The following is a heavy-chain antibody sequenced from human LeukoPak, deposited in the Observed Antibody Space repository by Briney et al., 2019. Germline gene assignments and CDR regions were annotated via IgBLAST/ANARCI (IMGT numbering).Heavy chain of an antibody. CDR3: ARDRGSYAWDY. V-gene: IGHV3-66*02. CDR2: IYSGGST. Sequence: GGSLRLSCAASGLTASSNYMNWVSQAPGKGLEWVSVIYSGGSTYYADSVRGRFTISRDNSKNTLYLQMNSLRPEDTAVYYCARDRGSYAWDYWGQGTLVTVSS. J-gene: IGHJ4*02. D-gene: IGHD5-12*01. CDR1: GLTASSNY.